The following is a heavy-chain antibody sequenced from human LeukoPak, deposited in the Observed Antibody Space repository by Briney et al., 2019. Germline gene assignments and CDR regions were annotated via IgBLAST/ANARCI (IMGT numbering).Heavy chain of an antibody. V-gene: IGHV3-11*01. Sequence: GGSLRLSCAASGFTFSDFYMTWIRQAPGKGLEWVLYISNRGTTIHYADSVRGRFTISRDNAKKSLYLQMNGLRAEDTAVYYCARSADRSGYFREITLYYFDYWGQGTLVTVSS. CDR3: ARSADRSGYFREITLYYFDY. D-gene: IGHD3-22*01. CDR1: GFTFSDFY. CDR2: ISNRGTTI. J-gene: IGHJ4*02.